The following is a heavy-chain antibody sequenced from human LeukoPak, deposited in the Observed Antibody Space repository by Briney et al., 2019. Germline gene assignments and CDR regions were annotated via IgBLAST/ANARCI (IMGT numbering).Heavy chain of an antibody. V-gene: IGHV1-69*13. Sequence: SVTVSCKASGGTFSSYAISWVRQAPGQGLEWMGGIIPIFGTANYAQKFQGRVTITADESTSTAYMELSSLRSEDTAVYYCARFHVVSKKQVPAAGSWFDPWGQGTLVTVSS. J-gene: IGHJ5*02. CDR3: ARFHVVSKKQVPAAGSWFDP. CDR2: IIPIFGTA. CDR1: GGTFSSYA. D-gene: IGHD2-2*01.